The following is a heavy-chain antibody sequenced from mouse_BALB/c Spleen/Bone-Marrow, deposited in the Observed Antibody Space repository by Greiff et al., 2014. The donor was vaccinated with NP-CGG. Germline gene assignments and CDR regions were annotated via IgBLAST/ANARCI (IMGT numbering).Heavy chain of an antibody. Sequence: EVQLQQSRPELVKPGTSVKISCKTSGYTFTEYTIHWVKQSHGKSLEWIGGINPNNGVTAYNQKFRGKATLTVDKSSSTAYMELRSLTAEDSAVYYCARRQLGPAWFAYWGQGTLVTGSA. D-gene: IGHD3-2*01. V-gene: IGHV1-18*01. CDR3: ARRQLGPAWFAY. CDR2: INPNNGVT. J-gene: IGHJ3*01. CDR1: GYTFTEYT.